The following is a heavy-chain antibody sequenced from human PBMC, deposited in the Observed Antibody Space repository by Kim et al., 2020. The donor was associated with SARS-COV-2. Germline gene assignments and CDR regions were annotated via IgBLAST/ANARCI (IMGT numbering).Heavy chain of an antibody. J-gene: IGHJ4*02. CDR2: IKKDATET. D-gene: IGHD5-12*01. CDR3: VRGAGWIFDE. Sequence: GGSLRLSCAASGFIFSDHWMMWVRQAPGQRLEWVATIKKDATETFYLGSVEGRFTISRDNAKNSLYLQITTLRVEDTSVYFCVRGAGWIFDEWGQGTLVAVSS. CDR1: GFIFSDHW. V-gene: IGHV3-7*04.